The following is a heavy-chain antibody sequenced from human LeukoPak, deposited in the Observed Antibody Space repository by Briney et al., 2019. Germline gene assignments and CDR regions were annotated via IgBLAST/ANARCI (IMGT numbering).Heavy chain of an antibody. CDR1: GFTFSSYS. V-gene: IGHV3-21*01. Sequence: GGSLRLSCAASGFTFSSYSMNWVRQAPGKGLEWVSSISSSSSYIYYADSVKGRFTISRDNAKNSLYLQMNSLRAEDTAVYYCARTAEPYYYDSSGYLGYWGQGTLVTVSS. D-gene: IGHD3-22*01. CDR3: ARTAEPYYYDSSGYLGY. CDR2: ISSSSSYI. J-gene: IGHJ4*02.